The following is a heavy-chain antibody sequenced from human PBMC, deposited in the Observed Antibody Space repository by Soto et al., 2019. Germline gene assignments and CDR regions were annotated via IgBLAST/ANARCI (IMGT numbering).Heavy chain of an antibody. CDR2: IIPIIGII. CDR3: AGDPDSHYNDSHASSYP. CDR1: GGTFSPYT. V-gene: IGHV1-69*02. D-gene: IGHD4-4*01. J-gene: IGHJ5*02. Sequence: QVQLVQSGAEVKKPGSSVKVSCKASGGTFSPYTITWVRQSPGQGLEWMGRIIPIIGIINYAQKFPGRVTIRADKFTGTAYMERTGLRSDDTAVYYCAGDPDSHYNDSHASSYPWGQGTLVTFSS.